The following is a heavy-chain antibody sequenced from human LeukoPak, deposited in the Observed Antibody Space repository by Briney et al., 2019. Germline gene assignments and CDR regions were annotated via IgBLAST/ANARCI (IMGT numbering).Heavy chain of an antibody. D-gene: IGHD3-22*01. J-gene: IGHJ4*02. CDR3: ARLVGYYDSSGEFDY. V-gene: IGHV1-2*06. Sequence: ASVKVSCKASGYTFTSYGISWVRQAPGQGLEWMGRINPNSGGTNYAQKFQGRVTMTRDTSISTAYMELSRLRSDDTAVYYCARLVGYYDSSGEFDYWGQGTLVTVSS. CDR1: GYTFTSYG. CDR2: INPNSGGT.